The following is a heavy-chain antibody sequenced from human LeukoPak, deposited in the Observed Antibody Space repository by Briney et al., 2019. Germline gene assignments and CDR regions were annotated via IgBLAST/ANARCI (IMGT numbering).Heavy chain of an antibody. Sequence: PGGSLRLSCAASGFIVSINYMSWVRQAPGKGLEWVSSISSSSSYIYYADSVKGRFTISRDNAKNSLYLQMNSLRAEDTAVYYCAREETYYYGSGSYSWGQGTLVTVPS. D-gene: IGHD3-10*01. CDR3: AREETYYYGSGSYS. CDR2: ISSSSSYI. V-gene: IGHV3-21*01. CDR1: GFIVSINY. J-gene: IGHJ4*02.